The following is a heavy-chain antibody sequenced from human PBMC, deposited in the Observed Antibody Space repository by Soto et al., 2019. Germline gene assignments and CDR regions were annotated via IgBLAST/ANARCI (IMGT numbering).Heavy chain of an antibody. Sequence: ASVKVSCKVSGYTLTELSMHWVRQAPGKGLEWMGGFDPEDGETIYAQKFQGRVTVTEDTSTDTAYMELSSLRSEDTAVYYCATAPYSSSWSDYWGQGTLVTVSS. CDR3: ATAPYSSSWSDY. CDR2: FDPEDGET. D-gene: IGHD6-13*01. J-gene: IGHJ4*02. V-gene: IGHV1-24*01. CDR1: GYTLTELS.